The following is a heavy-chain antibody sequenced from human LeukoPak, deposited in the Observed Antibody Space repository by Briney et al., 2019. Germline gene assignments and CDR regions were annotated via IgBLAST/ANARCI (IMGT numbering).Heavy chain of an antibody. CDR2: IYHSGST. V-gene: IGHV4-34*01. CDR3: ARIMGRGYCISTSCRGDWFDP. D-gene: IGHD2-2*01. J-gene: IGHJ5*02. Sequence: SETLSLTCAVYGGSFSGYYWSWIRQPPGKGLEWIGEIYHSGSTNYNPSLKSRVTISVDKSKNQFSLKLSSVTAADTAVYFCARIMGRGYCISTSCRGDWFDPWGQGTLVTVSS. CDR1: GGSFSGYY.